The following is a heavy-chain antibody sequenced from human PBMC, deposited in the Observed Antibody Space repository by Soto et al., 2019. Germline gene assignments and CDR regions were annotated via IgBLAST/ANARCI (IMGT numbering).Heavy chain of an antibody. V-gene: IGHV4-39*01. CDR3: ARQPYSGSSTNYFNF. D-gene: IGHD1-26*01. CDR1: GGSVTSGSYY. J-gene: IGHJ4*02. CDR2: IFYGGNT. Sequence: SETLSLTCTVSGGSVTSGSYYWGWIRQPPGKGLEWIGSIFYGGNTYNQSSLKSRVTISVDASKNQFSLKLNSVTAADTAVYYCARQPYSGSSTNYFNFWGQGTLVTVSS.